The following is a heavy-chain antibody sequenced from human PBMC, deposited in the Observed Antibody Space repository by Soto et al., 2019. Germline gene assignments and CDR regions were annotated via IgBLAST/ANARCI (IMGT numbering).Heavy chain of an antibody. J-gene: IGHJ6*02. CDR3: ARDQQHMRPYYYYGMDV. CDR1: GYTFTSYG. D-gene: IGHD6-13*01. CDR2: ISAYNGNT. V-gene: IGHV1-18*01. Sequence: ASVKVSCKASGYTFTSYGISWVRQAPGQGLEWMGWISAYNGNTNYAQKLQGRVTMTPDTYTRTAYMELRSLGSDDTAVYYCARDQQHMRPYYYYGMDVWGQGTTVTVSS.